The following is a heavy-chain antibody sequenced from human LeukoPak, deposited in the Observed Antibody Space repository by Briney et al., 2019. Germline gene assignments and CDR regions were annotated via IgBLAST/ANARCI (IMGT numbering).Heavy chain of an antibody. CDR2: ISWNSGSI. CDR3: TKDGGSMIVRPFDY. Sequence: PGGSLRLSCAASGFTFDDYAMHWVRQAPGKGLEWVSGISWNSGSIGYADSVKGRFTISRDNAKNSLYLQMNSLRTEETALYYCTKDGGSMIVRPFDYWGQGTLVTVSS. D-gene: IGHD3-22*01. CDR1: GFTFDDYA. J-gene: IGHJ4*02. V-gene: IGHV3-9*01.